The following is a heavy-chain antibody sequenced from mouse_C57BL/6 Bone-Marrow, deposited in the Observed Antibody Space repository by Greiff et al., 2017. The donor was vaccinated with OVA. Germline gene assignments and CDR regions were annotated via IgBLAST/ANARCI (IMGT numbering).Heavy chain of an antibody. J-gene: IGHJ4*01. V-gene: IGHV1-72*01. D-gene: IGHD2-3*01. CDR2: IDPNSGGT. CDR1: GYTFTSYW. Sequence: QVQLKQPGAELVKPGASVKLSCKASGYTFTSYWMHWVKQRPGRGLEWIGRIDPNSGGTKYNEKFKSKATLTVDKPSSTAYMQLSSLISEDSAVYYCAREGFYDGQSFYYYAMDYWGQGTSVTVSS. CDR3: AREGFYDGQSFYYYAMDY.